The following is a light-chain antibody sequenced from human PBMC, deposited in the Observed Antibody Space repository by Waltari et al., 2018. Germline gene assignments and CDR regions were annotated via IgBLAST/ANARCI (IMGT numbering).Light chain of an antibody. CDR1: QSIRSW. CDR2: KAS. Sequence: DIQMTQSPSTLSASVGGRVTITCRASQSIRSWLAWYQQKPGKAPKLLIYKASSLESGVPSRFSGSRSGTEFTLTISSLQPDDFATYYCQQYNSMGTFGQGTKLEI. J-gene: IGKJ2*01. CDR3: QQYNSMGT. V-gene: IGKV1-5*03.